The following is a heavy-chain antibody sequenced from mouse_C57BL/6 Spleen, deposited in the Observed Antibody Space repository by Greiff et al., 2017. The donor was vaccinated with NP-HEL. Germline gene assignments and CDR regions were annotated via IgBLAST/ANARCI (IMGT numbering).Heavy chain of an antibody. J-gene: IGHJ3*01. CDR3: AIPAGFAY. CDR2: IYPGDGDT. Sequence: QVQLQQSGPELVKPGASVKISCKAPGYAFSSSWMNWVKQRPGKGLEWIGRIYPGDGDTNYNGKFKGKATLTADKSSSTAYMQLSSLTSEDSAVYFCAIPAGFAYWGQGTLVTVSA. V-gene: IGHV1-82*01. CDR1: GYAFSSSW.